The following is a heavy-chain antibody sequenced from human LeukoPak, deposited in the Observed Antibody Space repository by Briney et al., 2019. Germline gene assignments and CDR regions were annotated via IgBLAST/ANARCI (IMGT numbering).Heavy chain of an antibody. CDR1: GFTFSNAW. V-gene: IGHV3-15*01. CDR2: IKSKTDGGTT. J-gene: IGHJ4*02. CDR3: ARDPQLWLPVHGGTFDY. D-gene: IGHD5-18*01. Sequence: PGGSLRLSCAASGFTFSNAWMSWVRQAPGKGLEWVGRIKSKTDGGTTDYAAPVKGRFTISRDNAKNSLYLQMNSLRAEDTAVYYCARDPQLWLPVHGGTFDYWGQGTLVTVSS.